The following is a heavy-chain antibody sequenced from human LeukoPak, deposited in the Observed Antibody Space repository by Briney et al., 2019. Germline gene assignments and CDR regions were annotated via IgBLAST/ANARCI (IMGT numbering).Heavy chain of an antibody. Sequence: GASVRVSCKASGYTFTGNYIRWVRQAPGQGLEWMGWINPHNGDTNYAQTFQGSVTLTTDTSITTAYMELTRLTSDDTAVYYCARDFPSIFGGVIVYFDYWGQGSLVTVSS. V-gene: IGHV1-2*02. J-gene: IGHJ4*02. CDR1: GYTFTGNY. CDR3: ARDFPSIFGGVIVYFDY. CDR2: INPHNGDT. D-gene: IGHD3-16*02.